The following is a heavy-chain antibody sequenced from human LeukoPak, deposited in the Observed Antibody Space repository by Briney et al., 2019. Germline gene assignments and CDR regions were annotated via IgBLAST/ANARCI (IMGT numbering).Heavy chain of an antibody. CDR1: GGSISSTTSY. CDR3: ARHGSTDYFDY. V-gene: IGHV4-39*01. J-gene: IGHJ4*02. D-gene: IGHD2-2*03. CDR2: IYYSGST. Sequence: SETLSLTCAVSGGSISSTTSYWGWLRQPPGKGLEWIGRIYYSGSTFYNPSLKSRVTISVDTSKNQLSLRPSSVTAADTAVYYCARHGSTDYFDYWGQGTLVTVSS.